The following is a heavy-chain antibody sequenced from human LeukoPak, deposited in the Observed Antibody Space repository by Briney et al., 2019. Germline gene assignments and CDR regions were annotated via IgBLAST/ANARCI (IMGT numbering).Heavy chain of an antibody. CDR2: INPNSGGT. D-gene: IGHD3-10*01. Sequence: ASVKVSCKASGYTFTGYYMHWVRQAPGQGLEWMGWINPNSGGTNYAQKFQGRVTMTRDTSISTAHMELSRLRSDDTAVYYCARGSRRFGESSDAFDIWGQGTMVTVSS. V-gene: IGHV1-2*02. J-gene: IGHJ3*02. CDR3: ARGSRRFGESSDAFDI. CDR1: GYTFTGYY.